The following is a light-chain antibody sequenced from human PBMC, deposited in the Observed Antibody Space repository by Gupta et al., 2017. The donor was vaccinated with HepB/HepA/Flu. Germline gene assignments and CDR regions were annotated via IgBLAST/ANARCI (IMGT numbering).Light chain of an antibody. CDR3: TPLDSSLSVYV. V-gene: IGLV1-40*01. CDR2: GNS. CDR1: SSNILAGYD. J-gene: IGLJ1*01. Sequence: QSVLTQQPSVPRAPGQRVTISYTGRSSNILAGYDVHWYQQPPGTAPKLLIYGNSNRPSGVPERFSGSKSGTSASLAINGLQAEDEADYYCTPLDSSLSVYVFGTGTKVTVL.